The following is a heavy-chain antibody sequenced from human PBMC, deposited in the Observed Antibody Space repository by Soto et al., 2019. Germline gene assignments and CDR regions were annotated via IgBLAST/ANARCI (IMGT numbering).Heavy chain of an antibody. Sequence: GASVKVSCKVSGYSLTELSMHWVRQAPGKGLEWMGGFDPEDGETIYAQKFQGRVTMTEDTSTDTAYMELSSLRSEDTAVYYCATDYYYGSSVFDPWGQGTLVTVSS. CDR3: ATDYYYGSSVFDP. CDR1: GYSLTELS. CDR2: FDPEDGET. V-gene: IGHV1-24*01. D-gene: IGHD3-10*01. J-gene: IGHJ5*02.